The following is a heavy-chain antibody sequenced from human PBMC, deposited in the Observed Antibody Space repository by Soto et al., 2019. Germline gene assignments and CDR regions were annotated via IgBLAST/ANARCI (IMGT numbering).Heavy chain of an antibody. CDR2: ISGSDGST. J-gene: IGHJ4*02. CDR1: GFTFSSYA. CDR3: ARRSSSWYFDY. D-gene: IGHD6-13*01. V-gene: IGHV3-23*01. Sequence: PGGSLRLSCAASGFTFSSYAMNWVRQAPGKGLEWVSVISGSDGSTYYADSVKGRFTISRDNSKNKMNLQMKSQRAEDTAVYYCARRSSSWYFDYWGQGTLVTVSS.